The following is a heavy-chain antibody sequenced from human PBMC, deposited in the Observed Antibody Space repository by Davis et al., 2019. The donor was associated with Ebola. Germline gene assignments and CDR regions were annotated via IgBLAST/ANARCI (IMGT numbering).Heavy chain of an antibody. V-gene: IGHV5-51*01. CDR2: IYPGDSDT. D-gene: IGHD3-22*01. J-gene: IGHJ4*02. CDR1: GYSFISYW. CDR3: ARHQGHSSGHY. Sequence: KVSCKGSGYSFISYWIGWVRQMPGKGLEWMGIIYPGDSDTIYSPSFQGQVTISADKSISTAYLQWSSLKASYTAMYYCARHQGHSSGHYWGQGTLVTVSS.